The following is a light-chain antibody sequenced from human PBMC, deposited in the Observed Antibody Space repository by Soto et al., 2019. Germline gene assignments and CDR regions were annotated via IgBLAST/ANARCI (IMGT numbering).Light chain of an antibody. Sequence: DFHITQSPSTLAASDGDRVTITCRASQSISSWLAWYQQKPGKAPKLLIFDASSLESGTPSRFSGRRSGTQFTPTINGLQPDDFATYYCQQYDNYKPLTFGGGTKVNIK. CDR3: QQYDNYKPLT. V-gene: IGKV1-5*01. CDR1: QSISSW. J-gene: IGKJ4*01. CDR2: DAS.